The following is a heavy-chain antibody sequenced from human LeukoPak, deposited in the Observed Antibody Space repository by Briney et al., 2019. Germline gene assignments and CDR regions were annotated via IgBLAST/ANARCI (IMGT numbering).Heavy chain of an antibody. J-gene: IGHJ6*04. D-gene: IGHD6-25*01. CDR3: ARDLKNRYRSATNSYYYYGMDV. Sequence: GGSLRLSCAASGFTFSSYSMNWVRQAPGKGLEWVSSISSSSYIYYADSVKGRFTISRDNAKNSLYLQMNSLRAEDTAVYYCARDLKNRYRSATNSYYYYGMDVWGKGTTVTVSS. CDR1: GFTFSSYS. CDR2: ISSSSYI. V-gene: IGHV3-21*01.